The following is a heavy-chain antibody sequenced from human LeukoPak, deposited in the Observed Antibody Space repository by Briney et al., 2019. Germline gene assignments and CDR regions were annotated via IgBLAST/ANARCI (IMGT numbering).Heavy chain of an antibody. V-gene: IGHV3-23*01. CDR3: AKTGSGYYYFDY. D-gene: IGHD5-12*01. J-gene: IGHJ4*02. CDR1: GFTFSSYW. Sequence: GGSLRLSCAASGFTFSSYWMSWVRQAPEKGLEWVSTISGSGGSTYYADSVKGRFTISRDNSKNTLYLQMNSLRAEDTAVYYCAKTGSGYYYFDYWGQGTLVTVSS. CDR2: ISGSGGST.